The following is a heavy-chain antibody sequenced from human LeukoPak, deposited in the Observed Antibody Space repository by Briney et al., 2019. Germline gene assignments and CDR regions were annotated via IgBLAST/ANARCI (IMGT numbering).Heavy chain of an antibody. CDR3: ARGGSYLSAFDI. Sequence: GGSLRLSCAASGFTVSSNYMSWVRQAPGKGLEWVSVIHSDGFTYYADSVKGRFTISRDNSKNTLYLQMNSLRAEDTAVYYCARGGSYLSAFDIWGQGTMVTVSS. CDR2: IHSDGFT. J-gene: IGHJ3*02. CDR1: GFTVSSNY. V-gene: IGHV3-53*01. D-gene: IGHD1-26*01.